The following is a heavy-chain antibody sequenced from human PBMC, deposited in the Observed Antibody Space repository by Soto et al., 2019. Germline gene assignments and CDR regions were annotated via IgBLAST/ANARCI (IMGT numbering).Heavy chain of an antibody. Sequence: GGSLRLSCAASGFTFSSYGMHWVRQAPGKGLEWVAVIWYDGSNKYYADSVKGRFTISRDNSKNTLYLQMNSLRAEDTAVHYCARVAPATEDAFDIWGQGTMVTVSS. J-gene: IGHJ3*02. V-gene: IGHV3-33*01. CDR2: IWYDGSNK. CDR3: ARVAPATEDAFDI. CDR1: GFTFSSYG. D-gene: IGHD2-2*01.